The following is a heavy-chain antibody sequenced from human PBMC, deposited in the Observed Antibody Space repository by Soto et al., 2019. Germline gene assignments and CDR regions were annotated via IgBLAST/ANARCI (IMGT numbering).Heavy chain of an antibody. Sequence: SETLSLTCTVSGGSISSYYWSWIRQPPGKGLEWIGYIYYSGSTNYNPSLKGRVTISVDTSKNQFSLKLSSVTAADTAVYYCARHYYDSSGYYYFDYWGQGTLVTVS. J-gene: IGHJ4*02. CDR1: GGSISSYY. D-gene: IGHD3-22*01. CDR2: IYYSGST. V-gene: IGHV4-59*08. CDR3: ARHYYDSSGYYYFDY.